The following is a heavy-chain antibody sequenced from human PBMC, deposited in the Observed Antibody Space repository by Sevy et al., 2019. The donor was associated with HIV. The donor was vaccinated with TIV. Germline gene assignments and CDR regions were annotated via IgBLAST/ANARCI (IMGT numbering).Heavy chain of an antibody. CDR1: GGTFSSYA. CDR2: IIPIFGTA. CDR3: ARDRRSGSRESAFDI. V-gene: IGHV1-69*06. D-gene: IGHD1-26*01. J-gene: IGHJ3*02. Sequence: ASVKVSCKASGGTFSSYAISWVRQAPGQGLEWMGGIIPIFGTANYAQKFQGRVTITADKSTSTAYMELSSLRSEDMAVYYCARDRRSGSRESAFDIWGQGTMVTVSS.